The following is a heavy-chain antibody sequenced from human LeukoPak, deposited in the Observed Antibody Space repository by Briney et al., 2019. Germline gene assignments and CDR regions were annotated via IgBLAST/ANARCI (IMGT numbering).Heavy chain of an antibody. Sequence: SETLSLTCAVYGGSFSGYYWSWIRQPPGKGLEWIGEINHSGSTNYNPSLKSRVTISVDTSKNQFSLKLSSVTAADTAVYYCARQRVNYYDSSGYPHFGYWGQGTLVTVSS. J-gene: IGHJ4*02. CDR2: INHSGST. CDR1: GGSFSGYY. CDR3: ARQRVNYYDSSGYPHFGY. V-gene: IGHV4-34*01. D-gene: IGHD3-22*01.